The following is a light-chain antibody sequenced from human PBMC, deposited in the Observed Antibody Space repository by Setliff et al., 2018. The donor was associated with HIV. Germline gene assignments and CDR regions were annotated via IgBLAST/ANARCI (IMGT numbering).Light chain of an antibody. CDR3: QVWDTGSDPPCV. CDR1: NIGSKS. Sequence: SYELTQPPSVSVAPGKTARITCGGDNIGSKSVHWYQQKPGQAPVVVIYYDNDRPSGIPERFSGSISGNTATLTISRVEDGDEADYFCQVWDTGSDPPCVFAAGTKVTVL. CDR2: YDN. V-gene: IGLV3-21*04. J-gene: IGLJ1*01.